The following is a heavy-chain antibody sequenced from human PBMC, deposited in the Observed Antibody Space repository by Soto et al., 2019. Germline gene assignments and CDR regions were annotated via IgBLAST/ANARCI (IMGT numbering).Heavy chain of an antibody. CDR3: ARGDCSGGSCYSGNWFDP. V-gene: IGHV4-31*03. CDR1: GGSISSGGYY. D-gene: IGHD2-15*01. Sequence: SETLSLTCTVSGGSISSGGYYWSWIRQHPGKGLEWIGYIYYSGSTYYNPSLKSRVTISVDTSKNQFSLKLSSVTAADTAVYYCARGDCSGGSCYSGNWFDPWGQGTLVTVSS. CDR2: IYYSGST. J-gene: IGHJ5*02.